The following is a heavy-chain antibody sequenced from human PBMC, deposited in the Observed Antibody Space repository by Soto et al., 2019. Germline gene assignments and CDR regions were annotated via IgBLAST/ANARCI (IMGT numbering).Heavy chain of an antibody. V-gene: IGHV4-30-4*01. D-gene: IGHD3-22*01. CDR3: AREHYYDSSGYWAY. CDR1: GGSISSGDYY. Sequence: PSETLSLTCTVSGGSISSGDYYWSWIRQPPGKGLEWIGYIYYSGSTYYNPSLKSRVTISVDTSKNQFSLKLSSVTAAVTAVYYCAREHYYDSSGYWAYWGQGTLLTVSS. J-gene: IGHJ4*02. CDR2: IYYSGST.